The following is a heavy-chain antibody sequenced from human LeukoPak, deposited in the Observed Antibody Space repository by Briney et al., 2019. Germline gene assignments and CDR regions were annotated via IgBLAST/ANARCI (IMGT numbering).Heavy chain of an antibody. Sequence: ASVKVSCKASGYTFTGHYMHWVRQAPGQGLEWMGWINPNSGGTNYAQKFQGRVTMTRDTSISTAYMELSRLRSDDTAVYYCARVRYSSSWYHYYYYMDVWGKGTTVTVSS. CDR1: GYTFTGHY. CDR2: INPNSGGT. D-gene: IGHD6-13*01. CDR3: ARVRYSSSWYHYYYYMDV. J-gene: IGHJ6*03. V-gene: IGHV1-2*02.